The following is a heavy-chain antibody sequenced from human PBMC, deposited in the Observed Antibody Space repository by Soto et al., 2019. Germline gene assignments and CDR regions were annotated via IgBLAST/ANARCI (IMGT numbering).Heavy chain of an antibody. Sequence: QLQLQESGSGLVKPSQTLSLTCAVSGGSISSGGYSWSWIRQPPGKGLEWIGYMYHSGSTYYNPSHTRPGTLSIDSSQYQISLQLSSVTAAVTPVYYCARVPDSWGQGILVTVSS. CDR3: ARVPDS. V-gene: IGHV4-30-2*01. CDR1: GGSISSGGYS. J-gene: IGHJ4*02. CDR2: MYHSGST.